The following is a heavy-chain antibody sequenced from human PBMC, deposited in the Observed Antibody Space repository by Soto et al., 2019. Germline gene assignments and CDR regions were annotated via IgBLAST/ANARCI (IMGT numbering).Heavy chain of an antibody. J-gene: IGHJ4*02. Sequence: VQLVESGGGLAQPGGSLRPSCLASGFSFSSYSTNGIRQAQGKGPAWVSGIGPVGNSVAYTDSVKGRFTVSRDNAENSLYLEMNSLRDEDTAVYYCVRDHLWAFDYWGQGTLVTVSS. CDR1: GFSFSSYS. V-gene: IGHV3-48*02. D-gene: IGHD3-16*01. CDR2: IGPVGNSV. CDR3: VRDHLWAFDY.